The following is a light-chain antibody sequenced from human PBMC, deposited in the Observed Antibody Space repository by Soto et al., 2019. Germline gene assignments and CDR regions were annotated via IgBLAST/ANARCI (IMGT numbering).Light chain of an antibody. CDR1: QNIDRY. CDR2: GAA. J-gene: IGKJ2*01. CDR3: QQSYSAPYT. Sequence: DIQMTQSPSSLSASVGDRVSISCRTSQNIDRYLNWYQQKPGKAPQVLISGAASLQSGVPSRFSGRGSGTEFALSISSLQPGDFATYFRQQSYSAPYTFGQGTRLEI. V-gene: IGKV1-39*01.